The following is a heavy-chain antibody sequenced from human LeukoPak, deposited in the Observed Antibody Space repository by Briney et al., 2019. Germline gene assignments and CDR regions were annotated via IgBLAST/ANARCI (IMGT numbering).Heavy chain of an antibody. V-gene: IGHV3-11*01. Sequence: GGSLRLSCAASGFTFSDYYMSWIRQAPGKGLEWVSYISSSGSTIYYADSVKGRFTISRDNAKNTLYLQMNSLRAEDTAVYYCAKFMVVVPAATTDYWGQGTLVTVSS. D-gene: IGHD2-2*01. CDR3: AKFMVVVPAATTDY. CDR1: GFTFSDYY. J-gene: IGHJ4*02. CDR2: ISSSGSTI.